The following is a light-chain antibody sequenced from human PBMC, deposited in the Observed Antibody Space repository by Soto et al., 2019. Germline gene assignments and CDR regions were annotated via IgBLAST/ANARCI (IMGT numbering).Light chain of an antibody. V-gene: IGKV3-20*01. J-gene: IGKJ4*02. CDR1: QSVSNNY. CDR3: RGYGSSGR. CDR2: GAS. Sequence: EIVLTQSPGTLSLSSGERATLSCRASQSVSNNYLAWYQQKPGQAPRLLIYGASNRATGIPDRFSGSGSGTDLTLTISRLETGDFEGKCGRGYGSSGRLGGGTKVEIK.